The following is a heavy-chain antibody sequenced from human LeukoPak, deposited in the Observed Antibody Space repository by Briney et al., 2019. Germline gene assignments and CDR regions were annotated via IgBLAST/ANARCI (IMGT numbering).Heavy chain of an antibody. Sequence: PGGSLRLSCAASSFTFSTYEMHWVRQAPGKAREWVSLISASGGTTYYADSVKGRFTISRDNSENTLYLQMNSLRAEDTAVYYCAKVRERQWLYYFDYWGQGTLVTVSS. CDR3: AKVRERQWLYYFDY. J-gene: IGHJ4*02. CDR1: SFTFSTYE. CDR2: ISASGGTT. V-gene: IGHV3-23*01. D-gene: IGHD6-19*01.